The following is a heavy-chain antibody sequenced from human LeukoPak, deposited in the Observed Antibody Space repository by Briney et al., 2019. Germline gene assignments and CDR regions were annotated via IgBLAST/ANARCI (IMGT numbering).Heavy chain of an antibody. Sequence: GASVKVSCKASGGTFSSYAISWVRQAPGQGLEWMGGIIPIFGTTNYAQKFQGRVTITTDESTSTAYMELSSPRSEDTAVYYCAREYSRVGNWFDPWGQGTLVTVSS. CDR2: IIPIFGTT. CDR1: GGTFSSYA. J-gene: IGHJ5*02. CDR3: AREYSRVGNWFDP. D-gene: IGHD6-13*01. V-gene: IGHV1-69*05.